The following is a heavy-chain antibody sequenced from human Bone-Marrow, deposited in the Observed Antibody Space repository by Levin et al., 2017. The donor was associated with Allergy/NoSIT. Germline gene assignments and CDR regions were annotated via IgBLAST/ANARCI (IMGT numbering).Heavy chain of an antibody. Sequence: WGSLRLSCAASGILFSSYDMNWVRQAPGKGLEWVSSISAGGNYIYYADSVKGRFTISRDNAKNSLFLQMNSLRAEDTAVYYCASWAMYHYDRSAFDYFYYAMDVCGQGTTVTVSS. D-gene: IGHD3-22*01. CDR1: GILFSSYD. CDR2: ISAGGNYI. V-gene: IGHV3-21*01. CDR3: ASWAMYHYDRSAFDYFYYAMDV. J-gene: IGHJ6*02.